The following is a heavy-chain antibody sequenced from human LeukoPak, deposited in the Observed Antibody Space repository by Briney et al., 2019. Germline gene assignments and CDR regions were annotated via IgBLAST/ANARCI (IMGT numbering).Heavy chain of an antibody. CDR3: ARPYGSGLDDAFDI. CDR2: IYSGDTT. V-gene: IGHV3-53*01. D-gene: IGHD3-10*01. Sequence: GGSLRLSCAVSGFTVSDNYMSWVRQAPGKGLEWVSLIYSGDTTLYADSVKGRFTISRDISKNTLYLQMNSLRAEDTAMYYCARPYGSGLDDAFDIWGQGTMVTVSS. CDR1: GFTVSDNY. J-gene: IGHJ3*02.